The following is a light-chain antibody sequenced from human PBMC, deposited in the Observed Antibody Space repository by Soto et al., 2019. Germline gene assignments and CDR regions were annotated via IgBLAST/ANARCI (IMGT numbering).Light chain of an antibody. CDR2: GAS. Sequence: EIVWTQSPGTLSLSPGERATLSCRASQSVSSSYLAWYQQKPGQAPRLLIYGASSRATGIPDRFSGSGAGTEFTLTISRLEPEYFAVYYCQQYGSSRRTFGQGTNVDIK. CDR1: QSVSSSY. J-gene: IGKJ1*01. V-gene: IGKV3-20*01. CDR3: QQYGSSRRT.